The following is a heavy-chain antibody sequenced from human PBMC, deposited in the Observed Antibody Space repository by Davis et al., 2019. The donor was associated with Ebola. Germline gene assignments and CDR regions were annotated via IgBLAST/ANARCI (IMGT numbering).Heavy chain of an antibody. V-gene: IGHV3-30*03. Sequence: GESLKISCAASGFTFSSYSMNWVRQAPGKGLEWVAVISYDGSNKYYADSVKGRFTISRDNSKNTLYLQMNSLRAEDTAVYYCAANFDYWGQGTLVTVSS. J-gene: IGHJ4*02. CDR1: GFTFSSYS. CDR2: ISYDGSNK. D-gene: IGHD5-24*01. CDR3: AANFDY.